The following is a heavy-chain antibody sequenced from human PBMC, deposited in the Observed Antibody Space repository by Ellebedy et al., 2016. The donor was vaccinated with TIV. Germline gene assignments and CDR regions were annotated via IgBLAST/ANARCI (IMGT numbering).Heavy chain of an antibody. CDR1: GFTFSSYA. J-gene: IGHJ6*02. Sequence: PGGSLRLSCSASGFTFSSYAMHWVRQAPGKGLEYVSAISSNGGSTYYADSGKGRFTISRDNSKNTLYLQMSSLRAEDTAVYYCVKDERFGELLSTYYYYYGVDVWGQGTTVTVSS. D-gene: IGHD3-10*01. CDR3: VKDERFGELLSTYYYYYGVDV. CDR2: ISSNGGST. V-gene: IGHV3-64D*06.